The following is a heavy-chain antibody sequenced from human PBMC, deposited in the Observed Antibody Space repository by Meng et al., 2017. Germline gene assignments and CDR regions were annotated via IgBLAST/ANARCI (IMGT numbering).Heavy chain of an antibody. D-gene: IGHD2-21*02. CDR3: AREGPCGGDCSGFDY. Sequence: QRVRAWVGVTKAGSLVKVSCQASGGTFSSYAICWVRQAPGQVLEWMGGIIPIFGTANYAQKFQGRVTITADEYTSTAYMELSSLRSEDTAVYYCAREGPCGGDCSGFDYWGQGTLVTVSS. J-gene: IGHJ4*02. CDR2: IIPIFGTA. CDR1: GGTFSSYA. V-gene: IGHV1-69*01.